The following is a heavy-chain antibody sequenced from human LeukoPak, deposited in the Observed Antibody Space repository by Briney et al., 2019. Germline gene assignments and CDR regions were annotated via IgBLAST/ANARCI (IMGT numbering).Heavy chain of an antibody. D-gene: IGHD6-19*01. CDR2: IWYDGSNK. CDR3: ARLGRGAAVAGPFDY. CDR1: GFTFSSYG. V-gene: IGHV3-33*01. Sequence: PGRSLRLSCAATGFTFSSYGMHWVRQAPGKGLEWVAVIWYDGSNKYYADSVKGRFTISRDNSKNTLYLQMNSLRAEDTAVYYCARLGRGAAVAGPFDYWGQGTLVTVSS. J-gene: IGHJ4*02.